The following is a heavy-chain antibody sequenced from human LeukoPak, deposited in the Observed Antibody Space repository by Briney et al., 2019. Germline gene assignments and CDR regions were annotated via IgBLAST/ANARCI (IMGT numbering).Heavy chain of an antibody. CDR1: GFTFDDYG. V-gene: IGHV3-66*01. D-gene: IGHD3-10*01. CDR2: IYSGGST. Sequence: GGSLRLSCAASGFTFDDYGMSWVRQAPGKGLEWVSVIYSGGSTYYADSVKGRFTISRDNSKNTLYLQMNSLRAEDTAVYYCAGGSGFRTFFGYWGQGTLVTVSS. CDR3: AGGSGFRTFFGY. J-gene: IGHJ4*02.